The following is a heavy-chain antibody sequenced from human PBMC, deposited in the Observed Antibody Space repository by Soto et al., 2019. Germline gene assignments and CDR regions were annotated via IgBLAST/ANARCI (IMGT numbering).Heavy chain of an antibody. Sequence: GASVKVSCKASGYTFTSYAIHWVRQPPGKRLEWMGWINAGNGKTNYSQKFQGRVTITRDTSASTASMELSSLRSEDTAVYYCARSRVSHSSGWYDLYFDYWGQGTLVTVSS. CDR2: INAGNGKT. D-gene: IGHD6-19*01. CDR1: GYTFTSYA. CDR3: ARSRVSHSSGWYDLYFDY. J-gene: IGHJ4*02. V-gene: IGHV1-3*01.